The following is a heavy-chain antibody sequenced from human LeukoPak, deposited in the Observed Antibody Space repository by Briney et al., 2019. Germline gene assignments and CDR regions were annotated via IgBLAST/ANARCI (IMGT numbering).Heavy chain of an antibody. CDR1: GGSISGYF. CDR2: IYYTGAT. CDR3: ARHDPVGYYQHGMDV. V-gene: IGHV4-59*08. J-gene: IGHJ6*02. Sequence: SETLSLTCTVSGGSISGYFWSCIRQPPGQGLGFIGYIYYTGATLYNPSLKSRVTMSVDTSKNQFSLKLSSVTAADAAVYYCARHDPVGYYQHGMDVWGRGTTVTVSS. D-gene: IGHD2-15*01.